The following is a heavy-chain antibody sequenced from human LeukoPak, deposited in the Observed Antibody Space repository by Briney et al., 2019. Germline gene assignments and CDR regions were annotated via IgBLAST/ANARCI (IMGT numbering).Heavy chain of an antibody. Sequence: GGSLRLSCAASGFSFSDYYMSWIRQAPGKGLEWVSYISSRGITIYYADSVKGRFTISRDNARSALFLQMNSLRVEDTAVYYCVRGDTYGRYWGQGTLVTVSS. CDR2: ISSRGITI. CDR1: GFSFSDYY. J-gene: IGHJ4*02. CDR3: VRGDTYGRY. D-gene: IGHD5-18*01. V-gene: IGHV3-11*01.